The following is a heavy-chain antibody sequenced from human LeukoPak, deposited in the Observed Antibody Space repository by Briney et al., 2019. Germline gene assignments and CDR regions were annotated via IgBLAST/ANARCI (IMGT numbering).Heavy chain of an antibody. CDR2: ISYDGSNK. CDR3: ARESVAVTPLVDY. V-gene: IGHV3-30*04. D-gene: IGHD6-19*01. J-gene: IGHJ4*02. Sequence: GRSLRLSCAASGFTFSSYAMHWVRQAPGKGLEWVAVISYDGSNKYYADSVKGRFTISRDNSENTLYLQMNSLRAEDTAAYYCARESVAVTPLVDYWGQGTLVTVSS. CDR1: GFTFSSYA.